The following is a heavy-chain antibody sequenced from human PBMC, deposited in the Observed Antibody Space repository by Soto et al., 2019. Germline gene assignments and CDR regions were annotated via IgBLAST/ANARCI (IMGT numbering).Heavy chain of an antibody. CDR3: AKDLEDSSGYYNGYYFDY. J-gene: IGHJ4*02. CDR2: ISYDGSNK. V-gene: IGHV3-30*18. Sequence: PGGSLRLSCAASGFTFSSYAMSWVRQAPGKGLEWVAVISYDGSNKYYADSVKGRFTISRDNSKNTLCLQMNSLRAEDTAVYYCAKDLEDSSGYYNGYYFDYWGQGTLVTVSS. D-gene: IGHD3-22*01. CDR1: GFTFSSYA.